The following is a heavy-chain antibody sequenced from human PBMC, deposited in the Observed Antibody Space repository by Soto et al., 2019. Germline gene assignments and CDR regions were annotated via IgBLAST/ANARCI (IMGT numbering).Heavy chain of an antibody. Sequence: QVQLVQSGAEVKKPGASVKVSCKASGYSFTNYYMHWVRQAPGQGLEWMGWINPNSDDTNGRGTNYAQKFQGRVIMTRDLPTSTDYMELSSLTSDDTAVYYCAREVTMVRGARVYGLDVWGQGTTVTVSS. CDR1: GYSFTNYY. CDR3: AREVTMVRGARVYGLDV. D-gene: IGHD3-10*01. V-gene: IGHV1-2*02. J-gene: IGHJ6*02. CDR2: INPNSDDTNGRGT.